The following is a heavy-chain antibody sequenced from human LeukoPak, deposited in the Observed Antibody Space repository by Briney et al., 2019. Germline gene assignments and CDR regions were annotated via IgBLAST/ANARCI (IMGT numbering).Heavy chain of an antibody. J-gene: IGHJ4*02. CDR1: GFTFSSYW. D-gene: IGHD5-12*01. CDR2: IYSGGST. CDR3: ARDLIYSGYARTDY. V-gene: IGHV3-66*01. Sequence: GVSLRLSRAASGFTFSSYWMSWVRQAPGKGLEWVSVIYSGGSTYYADSVKGRFTISRDNAKNSLYLQMNSLRAEDTAVYYCARDLIYSGYARTDYWGQGTLVTVSS.